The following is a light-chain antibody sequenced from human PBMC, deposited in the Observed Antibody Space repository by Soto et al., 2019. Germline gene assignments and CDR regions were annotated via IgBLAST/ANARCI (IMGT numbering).Light chain of an antibody. CDR1: QSVGSY. CDR2: ETS. Sequence: PGERATLSCRASQSVGSYLTWYQQKPGQAPRLLIYETSKRATGIPARFSGSGSGTDFTLTISSLEPEDFAVYYCQQRSSWPRTFGQGTKVKIK. CDR3: QQRSSWPRT. V-gene: IGKV3-11*01. J-gene: IGKJ1*01.